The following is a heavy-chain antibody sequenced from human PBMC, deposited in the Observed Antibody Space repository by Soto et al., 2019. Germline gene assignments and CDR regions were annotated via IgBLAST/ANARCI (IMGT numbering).Heavy chain of an antibody. CDR1: GYTFTSYG. CDR2: ISPYTGDT. J-gene: IGHJ6*02. V-gene: IGHV1-18*04. CDR3: ASPRMGVSVPRPVSFDV. D-gene: IGHD6-6*01. Sequence: QVQLVQSGSDVKKAGASVKVSCKASGYTFTSYGISWVRQAPGQGLEWMGWISPYTGDTNYAHMVQGRVTMTTDTSTSTAYMELRSLRTNDTAVYYCASPRMGVSVPRPVSFDVWGQGTTVAVSS.